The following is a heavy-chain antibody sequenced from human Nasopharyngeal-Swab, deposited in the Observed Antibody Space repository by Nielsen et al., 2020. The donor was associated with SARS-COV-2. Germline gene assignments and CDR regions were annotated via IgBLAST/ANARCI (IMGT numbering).Heavy chain of an antibody. CDR2: IIPILGIP. D-gene: IGHD6-13*01. Sequence: SVKVSCKASGGTVSSYAISWVRQAPGQGLEWMGRIIPILGIPNYAQKFQGRLTITADTSTTTAYMELSSLRSEDTALYYCARDRQQLGYFDCWGQGTLVTVSS. CDR3: ARDRQQLGYFDC. V-gene: IGHV1-69*04. CDR1: GGTVSSYA. J-gene: IGHJ4*02.